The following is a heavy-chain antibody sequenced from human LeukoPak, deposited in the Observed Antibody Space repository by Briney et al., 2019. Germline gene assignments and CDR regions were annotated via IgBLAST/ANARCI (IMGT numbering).Heavy chain of an antibody. J-gene: IGHJ6*03. Sequence: PGGSQRLSCAASGFTFSSYNMNWVRQTPGQGLEWVSGINWNGDSTGYVDSVEGRFTISRDNAKNSLYLQMNSLRVEDTALYYCARGAGSGYYFYMDVWGKGTTVTVSS. CDR1: GFTFSSYN. V-gene: IGHV3-20*04. D-gene: IGHD3-10*01. CDR2: INWNGDST. CDR3: ARGAGSGYYFYMDV.